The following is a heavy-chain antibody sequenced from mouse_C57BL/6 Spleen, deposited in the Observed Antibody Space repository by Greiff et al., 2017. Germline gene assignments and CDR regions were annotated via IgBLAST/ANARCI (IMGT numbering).Heavy chain of an antibody. D-gene: IGHD1-1*01. V-gene: IGHV1-63*01. CDR3: ARFRDGSGSCFDY. CDR1: GYTFTNYW. CDR2: IYPGGGCT. Sequence: VQLQQSGAELVRPGTSVKMSCKASGYTFTNYWIGWVKQRPGHGLEWIGDIYPGGGCTNYNEKFKSKATLTVDKSSSTAYMQFSSLTSEDSAIYYCARFRDGSGSCFDYWGQGTTLTVSS. J-gene: IGHJ2*01.